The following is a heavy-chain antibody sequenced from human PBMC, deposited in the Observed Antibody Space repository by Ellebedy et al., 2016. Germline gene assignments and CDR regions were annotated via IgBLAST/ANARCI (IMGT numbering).Heavy chain of an antibody. CDR3: ASTYYDFWSGYYGVRYFDY. V-gene: IGHV4-59*01. CDR2: IYYSGST. D-gene: IGHD3-3*01. J-gene: IGHJ4*02. Sequence: SETLSLXCTVSGGSISSYYWSWIRQPPGKGLEWIGYIYYSGSTNYNPSLKSRVTISVDTSKNQFSLKLSSVTAADTAVYYCASTYYDFWSGYYGVRYFDYWGQGTLVTVSS. CDR1: GGSISSYY.